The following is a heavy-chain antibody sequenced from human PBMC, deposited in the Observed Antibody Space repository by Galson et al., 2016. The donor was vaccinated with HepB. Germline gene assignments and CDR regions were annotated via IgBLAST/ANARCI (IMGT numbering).Heavy chain of an antibody. Sequence: SLRLSCAASGFTFNDYGMHWVRQAPGKGREWVAVIWGDGSNRYYGDSVRGRFTISRDNARKTLYLQMDRLRPEDTALYFCARDGVPNYDFWTGFYYFDHWGQGNLVTVSS. V-gene: IGHV3-33*01. CDR3: ARDGVPNYDFWTGFYYFDH. J-gene: IGHJ4*02. CDR1: GFTFNDYG. CDR2: IWGDGSNR. D-gene: IGHD3-3*01.